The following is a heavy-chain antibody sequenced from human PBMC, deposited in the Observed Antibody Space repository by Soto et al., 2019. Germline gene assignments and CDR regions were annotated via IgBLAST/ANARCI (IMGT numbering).Heavy chain of an antibody. CDR2: IYYSGST. V-gene: IGHV4-59*01. J-gene: IGHJ4*02. Sequence: SETLSLTCTVSGGSISSYYWSWIRQPPGKGLEWIGYIYYSGSTNYNPSLKSRVTISVDTSKNQFSLKLSSVTAADTAVYYCARDSYYGDYFDYWGQGTLVTVSS. D-gene: IGHD4-17*01. CDR3: ARDSYYGDYFDY. CDR1: GGSISSYY.